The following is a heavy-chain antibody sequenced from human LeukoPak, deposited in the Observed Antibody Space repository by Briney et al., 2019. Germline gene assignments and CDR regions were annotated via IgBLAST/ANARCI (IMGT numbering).Heavy chain of an antibody. D-gene: IGHD6-19*01. Sequence: ASVKVSCKASGYTFTGYYMHWVRQAPGQGLEWMGWINPNSGGTNYAQKFQGRVTMTRDTSISTAYMELSRLRSDDTAAYYCARVATSGWENDAFDTWGQGTMVTVSS. CDR2: INPNSGGT. J-gene: IGHJ3*02. V-gene: IGHV1-2*02. CDR1: GYTFTGYY. CDR3: ARVATSGWENDAFDT.